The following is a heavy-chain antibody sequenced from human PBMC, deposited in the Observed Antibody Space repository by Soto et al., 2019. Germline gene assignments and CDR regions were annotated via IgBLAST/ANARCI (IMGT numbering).Heavy chain of an antibody. J-gene: IGHJ5*02. CDR3: ARGLDNWNYNWFDP. Sequence: QITLKESGPTLVKPTQTLTLTCTFSGFSLSTSGVGVGWIRQPPGKALEWLALIYWDDDKRYSPSLKSRLTITKDTSKNQVVLTMTNMDPVDTATYYCARGLDNWNYNWFDPWGQGTLVTVSS. CDR2: IYWDDDK. V-gene: IGHV2-5*02. CDR1: GFSLSTSGVG. D-gene: IGHD1-7*01.